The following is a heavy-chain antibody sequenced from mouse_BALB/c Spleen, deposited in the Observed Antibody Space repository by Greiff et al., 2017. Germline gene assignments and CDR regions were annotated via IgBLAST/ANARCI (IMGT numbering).Heavy chain of an antibody. D-gene: IGHD5-1*01. Sequence: EVKLMESGAELVKPGASVKLSCTASGFNIKDTYMHWVKQRPEQGLEWIGRIDPANGNTKYDPKFQGKATITADTSSNTAYLQLSSLTSEDTAVYYCARGGVLSWFAYWGQGTLVTVSA. CDR1: GFNIKDTY. CDR2: IDPANGNT. J-gene: IGHJ3*01. V-gene: IGHV14-3*02. CDR3: ARGGVLSWFAY.